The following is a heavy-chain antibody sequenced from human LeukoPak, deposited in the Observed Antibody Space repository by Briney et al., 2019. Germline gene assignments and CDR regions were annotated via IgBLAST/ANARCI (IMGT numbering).Heavy chain of an antibody. D-gene: IGHD3-22*01. J-gene: IGHJ4*02. CDR3: AKSPMIVVVPDY. CDR1: GFTFSSYA. CDR2: ISGSGGST. Sequence: GGSLRLSCAASGFTFSSYAMSWVRQAPGKGLEWVSPISGSGGSTYYADSVKGRFTISRDNSKNTLYLQMNSLRAEDTAVYYCAKSPMIVVVPDYWGQGTLVTVSS. V-gene: IGHV3-23*01.